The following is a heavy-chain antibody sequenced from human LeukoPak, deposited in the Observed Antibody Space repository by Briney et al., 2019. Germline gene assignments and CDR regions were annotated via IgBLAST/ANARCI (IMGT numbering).Heavy chain of an antibody. Sequence: PSETLSLTCTVSGGSISSSSYYWGWIRQPPGKGLEWIGSIYYSGSTYYNPSLKSRVTISVDTSKNQFSLKLSSVTAAATAVYYCARRPYYDFWSGYRFDPWGQGTLVTVSS. CDR3: ARRPYYDFWSGYRFDP. D-gene: IGHD3-3*01. CDR1: GGSISSSSYY. J-gene: IGHJ5*02. CDR2: IYYSGST. V-gene: IGHV4-39*01.